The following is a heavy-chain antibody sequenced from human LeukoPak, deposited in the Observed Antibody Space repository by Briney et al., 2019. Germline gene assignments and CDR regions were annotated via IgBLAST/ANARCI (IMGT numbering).Heavy chain of an antibody. Sequence: SETLSLTCAVYGGSFSGYYWSWIRQPPGKGLECIGEINHSGSTNYNSYLKSRATILVDTSKNQFSLKLTSVTAADTAVYYCARVGSRKWPARAIRYWGQGTLVTVSS. V-gene: IGHV4-34*01. CDR2: INHSGST. CDR3: ARVGSRKWPARAIRY. D-gene: IGHD6-6*01. J-gene: IGHJ4*02. CDR1: GGSFSGYY.